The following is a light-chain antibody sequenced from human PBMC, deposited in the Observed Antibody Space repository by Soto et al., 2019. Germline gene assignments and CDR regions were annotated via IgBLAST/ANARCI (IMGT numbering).Light chain of an antibody. CDR2: RAS. Sequence: DIQMTQSPSTLSASVGDRVTITCRARQSINTWWAWYQQKPGKAPKLLIYRASTLQSGVPSRFSGSESGTEVTLTISSLQPDDFSTYYCQHYNTSAGTFGPGTKVDI. CDR3: QHYNTSAGT. J-gene: IGKJ3*01. V-gene: IGKV1-5*03. CDR1: QSINTW.